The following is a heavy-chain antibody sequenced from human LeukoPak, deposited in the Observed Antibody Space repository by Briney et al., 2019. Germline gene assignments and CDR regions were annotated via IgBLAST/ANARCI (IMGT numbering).Heavy chain of an antibody. CDR1: GYTFTGYY. V-gene: IGHV1-2*02. CDR3: ARADTDYYDSSGYYYCY. J-gene: IGHJ4*02. CDR2: INPNSGGT. D-gene: IGHD3-22*01. Sequence: ASVKVSCKASGYTFTGYYMHWVRQAPGQGLEWMGWINPNSGGTNYAQKFQGRVTMTRDTSISTAYMELSGLRSDDTAVYYCARADTDYYDSSGYYYCYWGQGTLVTVSS.